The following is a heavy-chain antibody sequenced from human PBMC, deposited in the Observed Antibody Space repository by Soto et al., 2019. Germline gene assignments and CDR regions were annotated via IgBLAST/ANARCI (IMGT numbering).Heavy chain of an antibody. Sequence: QVQLVESGGGLVKPGGSLRLSCAASGFTFSDYYMSWIRQAPGKGLEWVSYISSSSTYTNYADPVKGRFTISRDNAKTSLYLQMNSLRVEDTAVYYCARRLSGLYGMDVWGQGTTVTVSS. CDR1: GFTFSDYY. J-gene: IGHJ6*02. V-gene: IGHV3-11*05. D-gene: IGHD5-12*01. CDR2: ISSSSTYT. CDR3: ARRLSGLYGMDV.